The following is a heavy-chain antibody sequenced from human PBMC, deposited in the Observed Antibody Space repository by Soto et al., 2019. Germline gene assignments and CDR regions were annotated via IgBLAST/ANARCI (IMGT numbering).Heavy chain of an antibody. CDR3: AHVRGGPRIEEYIGYFFDY. CDR1: EFSLSTREVG. Sequence: QITLKESGPTLVKPTQTLTLTCIFSEFSLSTREVGVGWIRQPPGKALEWLAVIYWDDDKRYSPSLKTRLTITKDTSKNQVVLTMTNLDPVDTATYYCAHVRGGPRIEEYIGYFFDYWGQGTLVTVSS. CDR2: IYWDDDK. V-gene: IGHV2-5*02. J-gene: IGHJ4*02. D-gene: IGHD6-13*01.